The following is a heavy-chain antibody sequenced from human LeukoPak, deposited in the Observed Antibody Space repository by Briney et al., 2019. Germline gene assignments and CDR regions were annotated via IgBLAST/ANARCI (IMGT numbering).Heavy chain of an antibody. V-gene: IGHV4-38-2*02. J-gene: IGHJ4*02. CDR1: GYSISSGYY. CDR3: ARVELGIFDY. CDR2: IYHSGST. Sequence: PSETLSLTCTASGYSISSGYYWGWIRQPPGKGLEWIGSIYHSGSTYYNPSLKSRVTISVDTSKNQFSLKLSSVTAADTAVYYCARVELGIFDYWGQGTLVTVSS. D-gene: IGHD7-27*01.